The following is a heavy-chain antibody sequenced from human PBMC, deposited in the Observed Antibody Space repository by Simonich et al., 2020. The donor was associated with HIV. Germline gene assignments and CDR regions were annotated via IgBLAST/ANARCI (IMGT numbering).Heavy chain of an antibody. J-gene: IGHJ4*02. V-gene: IGHV1-24*01. Sequence: QVQLVQSGAEVKKPGASVKVSCKVSGYTLTEVSIHWVRQAPGNGLEWLGGFDVENGETIDAQEFQGRVTMTEDTSTDTAYMEMSSLRSEDTAVFYGARGGEYYFDSSGYYQYWGQGTLVTVSS. CDR3: ARGGEYYFDSSGYYQY. CDR2: FDVENGET. D-gene: IGHD3-22*01. CDR1: GYTLTEVS.